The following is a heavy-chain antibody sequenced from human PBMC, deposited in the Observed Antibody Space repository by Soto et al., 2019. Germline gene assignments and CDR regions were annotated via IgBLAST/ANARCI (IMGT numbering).Heavy chain of an antibody. Sequence: EVQLLESGGGLVQPGGSLRLSCAASGFTFSSYAMSWVRQAPGKGLEWVSGISGSGGNTYYADSVKGRFTISRDNSKDTLYLQMNRLRAEDTAVYCCAHGGGFYLSFDYWGQGTLVPVSS. V-gene: IGHV3-23*01. CDR3: AHGGGFYLSFDY. CDR1: GFTFSSYA. CDR2: ISGSGGNT. D-gene: IGHD3-16*01. J-gene: IGHJ4*02.